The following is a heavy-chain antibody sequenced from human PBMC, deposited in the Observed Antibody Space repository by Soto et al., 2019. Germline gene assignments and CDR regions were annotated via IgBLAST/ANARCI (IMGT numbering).Heavy chain of an antibody. J-gene: IGHJ6*02. CDR1: GFSFSSYS. CDR3: ARECSGGTCYPALGGLDV. CDR2: ISSSSSNII. Sequence: GGSLRLSCAASGFSFSSYSMNWVRQAPGKGLEWVSYISSSSSNIIHYADSVKGRFTVSRDNAKNSLYLQMNSLGDEDTAVYYCARECSGGTCYPALGGLDVWGQGTTVTVSS. D-gene: IGHD2-15*01. V-gene: IGHV3-48*02.